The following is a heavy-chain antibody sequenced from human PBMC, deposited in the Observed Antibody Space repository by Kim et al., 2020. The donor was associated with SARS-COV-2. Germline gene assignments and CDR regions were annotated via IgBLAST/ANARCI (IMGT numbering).Heavy chain of an antibody. D-gene: IGHD2-21*01. J-gene: IGHJ5*02. CDR2: IIPIFGTA. Sequence: SVKVSCKASGGTFSSYAISWVRQAPGQGLEWMGGIIPIFGTANYAQKFQGRVTITADESTSTAYMELSSLRSEDTAVYYCARDLIGDNWFDPWGQGTLVTVSS. CDR1: GGTFSSYA. CDR3: ARDLIGDNWFDP. V-gene: IGHV1-69*13.